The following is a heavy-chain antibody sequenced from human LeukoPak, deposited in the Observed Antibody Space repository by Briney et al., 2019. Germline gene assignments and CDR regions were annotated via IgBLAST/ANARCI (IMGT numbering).Heavy chain of an antibody. Sequence: PGGSLRLSCAASGFMFSSYSMHWVRQAPGRGLEYVSAISENGGDTYYANSVKGRFTISRDNSKNTLYLQMGSLRAEDMAVYYCARVEGHGYFDYWSQGTLVTVSS. CDR3: ARVEGHGYFDY. J-gene: IGHJ4*02. D-gene: IGHD3-3*01. CDR2: ISENGGDT. V-gene: IGHV3-64*01. CDR1: GFMFSSYS.